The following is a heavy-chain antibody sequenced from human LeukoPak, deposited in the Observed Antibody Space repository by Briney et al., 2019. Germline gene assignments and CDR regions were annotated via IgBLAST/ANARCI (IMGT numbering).Heavy chain of an antibody. CDR1: GFASSSYD. Sequence: GGSLRLSCAASGFASSSYDMHWVRQATGKGLEWVSAIGTAGDTYYPGSVKGRFTISRENAKNSLYLQMNSLRAGDTAVYYCARAYRGYYGSGSYYNDAFDIWGQGTMVTVSS. V-gene: IGHV3-13*04. J-gene: IGHJ3*02. CDR3: ARAYRGYYGSGSYYNDAFDI. CDR2: IGTAGDT. D-gene: IGHD3-10*01.